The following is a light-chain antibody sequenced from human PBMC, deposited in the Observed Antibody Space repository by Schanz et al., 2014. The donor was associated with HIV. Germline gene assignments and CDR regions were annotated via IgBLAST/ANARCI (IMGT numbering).Light chain of an antibody. J-gene: IGLJ1*01. CDR1: SSNIGSNA. CDR2: ADI. Sequence: QSVLTQPPSASGTPGQRGTISCSGGSSNIGSNAVSWYQQLPGTAPKLLIQADIQRPSGVPDRFSGSGSGTSASLAISGLQSEDEAEYYCQSYDSRLSGVFGTGTKLTVL. V-gene: IGLV1-44*01. CDR3: QSYDSRLSGV.